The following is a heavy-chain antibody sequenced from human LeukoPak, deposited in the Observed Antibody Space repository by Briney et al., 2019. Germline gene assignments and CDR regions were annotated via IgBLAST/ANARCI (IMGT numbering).Heavy chain of an antibody. Sequence: PSETLSLTCAVYGGSFSGYYWSWIRQPPGKGLEWIGSIYYSGSTYYNPSLKSRVTISVDTSKNQFSLKLSSVTAADTAVYYCARLGSGPYDYVWGSYHPYYFDYWGQGTLVTVSS. D-gene: IGHD3-16*02. V-gene: IGHV4-34*01. CDR2: IYYSGST. J-gene: IGHJ4*02. CDR3: ARLGSGPYDYVWGSYHPYYFDY. CDR1: GGSFSGYY.